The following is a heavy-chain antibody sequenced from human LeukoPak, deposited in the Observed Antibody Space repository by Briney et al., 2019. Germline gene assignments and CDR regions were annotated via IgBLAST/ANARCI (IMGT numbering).Heavy chain of an antibody. CDR3: AREGGYNLGYYFDY. Sequence: SETLSLTCTVSGGSISSSSYYWGWIRQPPGKGLEWIGSIYYSGSTYYNPSLKSRVTISVDTPKNQFSLKLSSVTAADTAVYCCAREGGYNLGYYFDYWGQGTLVTVSS. V-gene: IGHV4-39*07. D-gene: IGHD5-24*01. CDR2: IYYSGST. CDR1: GGSISSSSYY. J-gene: IGHJ4*02.